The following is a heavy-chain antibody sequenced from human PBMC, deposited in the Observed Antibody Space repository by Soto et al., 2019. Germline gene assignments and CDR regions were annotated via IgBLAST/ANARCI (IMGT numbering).Heavy chain of an antibody. V-gene: IGHV4-30-4*01. J-gene: IGHJ6*02. CDR1: GGSISSGDYY. CDR3: ARDRLDYPTTGYYYGMDV. Sequence: QVQLQESGPGLVKPSQTLSLTCTVSGGSISSGDYYWSWIRQPPGKGLEWIGYIYYSGSTYYNPSLKSRVTISVDTSKNQFSLKLSSVTAADTAVYYCARDRLDYPTTGYYYGMDVWGLGTTVTVSS. D-gene: IGHD4-17*01. CDR2: IYYSGST.